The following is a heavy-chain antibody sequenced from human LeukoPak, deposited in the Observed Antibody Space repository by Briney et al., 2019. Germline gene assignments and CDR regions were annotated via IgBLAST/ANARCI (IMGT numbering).Heavy chain of an antibody. CDR3: ARVNIAVAAFDI. CDR2: INPSGGST. Sequence: ASVKVSCKASGYTFTSYGISWVRQAPGQGLEWMGIINPSGGSTSYAQKFQGRVTMTRDTSTSTVYMELSSLRSEDTAVYYCARVNIAVAAFDIWGQGTMVTVSS. V-gene: IGHV1-46*01. J-gene: IGHJ3*02. CDR1: GYTFTSYG. D-gene: IGHD6-19*01.